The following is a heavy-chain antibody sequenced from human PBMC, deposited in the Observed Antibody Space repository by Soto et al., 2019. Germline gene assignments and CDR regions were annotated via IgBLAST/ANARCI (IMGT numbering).Heavy chain of an antibody. J-gene: IGHJ6*02. V-gene: IGHV4-34*01. CDR2: INHSGST. Sequence: PSETLSLTCAVYGGSFSGYYWSWIRQPPGKGLEWIGEINHSGSTNYNPSLKSRVTISVDTSKNQFSLKLSSVTAADTAVYYCAREGTWIQLLSYYYGMDVWGQGTTVTVSS. CDR1: GGSFSGYY. D-gene: IGHD5-18*01. CDR3: AREGTWIQLLSYYYGMDV.